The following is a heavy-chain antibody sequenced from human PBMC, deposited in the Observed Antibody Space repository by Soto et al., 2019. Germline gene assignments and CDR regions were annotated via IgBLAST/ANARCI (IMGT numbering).Heavy chain of an antibody. J-gene: IGHJ4*02. CDR2: INHSGST. V-gene: IGHV4-34*01. Sequence: SETLSLTCAVYGGSFSGYYWSWIRQPPGKGLEWIGEINHSGSTNYNPSLKSRVTISVDTSKNQFSLKLSSVTAADTAVYYCARVRSSSWPPRSDYSGQGTLVTVSS. CDR1: GGSFSGYY. D-gene: IGHD6-13*01. CDR3: ARVRSSSWPPRSDY.